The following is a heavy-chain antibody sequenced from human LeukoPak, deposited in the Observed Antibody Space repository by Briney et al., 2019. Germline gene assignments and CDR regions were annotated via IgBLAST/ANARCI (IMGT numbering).Heavy chain of an antibody. V-gene: IGHV4-34*01. CDR3: ARRHSRVTYYYGSGSYSFAFDI. CDR2: INHSGST. CDR1: GGSFSGYY. Sequence: PSETLSLTCAVYGGSFSGYYWSWIRQPPGKGLEWIGEINHSGSTNYNPSLKSRVTISVDTSKNQFSLKLSSVTAADTAVYYCARRHSRVTYYYGSGSYSFAFDIWGQGTMVTVSS. D-gene: IGHD3-10*01. J-gene: IGHJ3*02.